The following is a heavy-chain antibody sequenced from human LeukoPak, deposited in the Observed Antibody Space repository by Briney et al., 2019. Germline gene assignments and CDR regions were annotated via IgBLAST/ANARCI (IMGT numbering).Heavy chain of an antibody. CDR3: ARLGPASSGWPESFDY. CDR2: IKRDGSEK. V-gene: IGHV3-7*03. Sequence: GGSLRLSCAASGFSFNSYWMNWVRQAPGKGLEWVANIKRDGSEKYYVDSVKGRFTISRDNAKNSLDLQMNSLRVEDTAVYYCARLGPASSGWPESFDYWGQGTLVTVSS. D-gene: IGHD6-19*01. J-gene: IGHJ4*02. CDR1: GFSFNSYW.